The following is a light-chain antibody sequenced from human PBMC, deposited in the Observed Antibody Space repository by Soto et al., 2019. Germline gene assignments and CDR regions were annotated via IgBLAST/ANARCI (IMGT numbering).Light chain of an antibody. CDR1: QRMSSY. CDR2: ASS. CDR3: QHLNNYPIT. V-gene: IGKV1-39*01. J-gene: IGKJ5*01. Sequence: IPMTPSPSSLSASLGYRVTITLRASQRMSSYLNWYQQKPGKAPKLLIHASSRLQSGVPSRFSGSGSGTEFTLSISSLQPEDFATYYCQHLNNYPITFGQGTRLEI.